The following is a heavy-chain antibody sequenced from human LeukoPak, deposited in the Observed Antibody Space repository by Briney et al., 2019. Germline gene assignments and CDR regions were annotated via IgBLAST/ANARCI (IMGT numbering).Heavy chain of an antibody. CDR3: ARQNRGEFDY. V-gene: IGHV5-51*01. CDR2: IYPGDSDT. CDR1: GYSFTSYW. D-gene: IGHD2-21*01. Sequence: GESLKISCKGSGYSFTSYWIGWVRQMPGKGLEWMGIIYPGDSDTRYSPSFPGQDTISAVKSISTACLQWSSLKASDTAISSVARQNRGEFDYWGQGTLVTVSS. J-gene: IGHJ4*02.